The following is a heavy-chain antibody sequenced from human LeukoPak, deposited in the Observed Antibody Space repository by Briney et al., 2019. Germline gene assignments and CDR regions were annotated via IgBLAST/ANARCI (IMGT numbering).Heavy chain of an antibody. J-gene: IGHJ3*02. D-gene: IGHD6-13*01. CDR2: IYYSGST. CDR1: GGSISSYY. CDR3: ARTKLALDAFDI. Sequence: PSETLSLTCTVSGGSISSYYWSWIRQPPGKGLEWIGYIYYSGSTNYNPSLKSRVTISVDTSKNQFSLKLSSVTAVDTAVYYCARTKLALDAFDIWGQGTMVTVSS. V-gene: IGHV4-59*01.